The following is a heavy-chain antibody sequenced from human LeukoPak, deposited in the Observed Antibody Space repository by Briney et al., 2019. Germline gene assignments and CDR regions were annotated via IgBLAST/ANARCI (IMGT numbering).Heavy chain of an antibody. CDR3: ARSTVTTWGSVDWFDP. CDR2: IYYSGST. D-gene: IGHD4-17*01. Sequence: SETLSLTCTVSGGSISSYYWSWIRQPPGKGLEWIGYIYYSGSTNYNPSLKSRVTISVDTSKNQFSLKLSSVTAADTAVYYCARSTVTTWGSVDWFDPWGQGTLVTVSS. J-gene: IGHJ5*02. V-gene: IGHV4-59*08. CDR1: GGSISSYY.